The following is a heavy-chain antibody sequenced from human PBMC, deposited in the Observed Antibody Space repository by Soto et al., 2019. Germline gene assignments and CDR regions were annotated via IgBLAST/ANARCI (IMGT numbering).Heavy chain of an antibody. D-gene: IGHD3-10*01. Sequence: ASVKVSCKASGGTFSSYAISWVRQAPGQGLEWMGGIIPIFGTANYAQKFQGRVTITADESTSTAYMELSSLRPEDTAVYYCARGLYGSGSYYPSPYYYGMDVWGQGTTVTVSS. J-gene: IGHJ6*02. CDR3: ARGLYGSGSYYPSPYYYGMDV. CDR1: GGTFSSYA. CDR2: IIPIFGTA. V-gene: IGHV1-69*13.